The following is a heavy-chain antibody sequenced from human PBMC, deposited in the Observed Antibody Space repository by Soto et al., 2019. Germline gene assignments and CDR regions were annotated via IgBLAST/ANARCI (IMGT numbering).Heavy chain of an antibody. Sequence: PSETLSLTCTVSGGSISSYYWSWIRQPAGKGLEWIGRIYTSGSTNYNPSPKSRVTMSVETSKNQFFLKLISVTGADTAVYYCSRKPPRYCSGGSCYSLGLDYWGQGTLVTVSS. D-gene: IGHD2-15*01. CDR2: IYTSGST. CDR1: GGSISSYY. CDR3: SRKPPRYCSGGSCYSLGLDY. J-gene: IGHJ4*02. V-gene: IGHV4-4*07.